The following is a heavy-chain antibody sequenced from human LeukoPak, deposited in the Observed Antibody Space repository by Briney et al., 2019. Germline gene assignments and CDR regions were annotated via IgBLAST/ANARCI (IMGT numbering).Heavy chain of an antibody. CDR1: GYSISSGYY. J-gene: IGHJ4*02. D-gene: IGHD3-22*01. CDR2: IYHSRST. Sequence: SETLSLTCAVSGYSISSGYYWGWIRQPPGKGLERIGNIYHSRSTYYNPSLKSRVTISVDTSKNQFSLKLSSVTAADTAVYYCARYYYDSSGYYWGNFDYWGQGTLVTVSS. CDR3: ARYYYDSSGYYWGNFDY. V-gene: IGHV4-38-2*01.